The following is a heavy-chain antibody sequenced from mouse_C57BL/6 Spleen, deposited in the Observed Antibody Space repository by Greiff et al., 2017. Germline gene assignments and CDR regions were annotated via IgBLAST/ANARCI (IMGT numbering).Heavy chain of an antibody. CDR2: IDPNSGGT. D-gene: IGHD1-1*01. CDR1: GYTFTSYW. CDR3: AGDYCSSSYYAVDY. J-gene: IGHJ4*01. Sequence: QVQLQQPGAELVKPGASVKLSCKASGYTFTSYWMHWVKQRPGRGLEWIGMIDPNSGGTKYNEKFKSKATLTVDKPSSTAYMRLSNLTSEDSTVYYCAGDYCSSSYYAVDYWGQGTSVTVSS. V-gene: IGHV1-72*01.